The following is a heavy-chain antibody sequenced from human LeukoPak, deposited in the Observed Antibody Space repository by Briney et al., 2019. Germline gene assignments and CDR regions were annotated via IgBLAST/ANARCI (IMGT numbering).Heavy chain of an antibody. CDR2: IIPILGIA. D-gene: IGHD5-12*01. CDR3: ARGQKEATPGDYYYGMDV. Sequence: SVKVSCKASGGTFSSYAISWVRQAPGRVLEWMGRIIPILGIANYAQKFQGRVTITADKSTSTAYMELSSLRSEDTAVYYCARGQKEATPGDYYYGMDVWGQGTTVTVSS. CDR1: GGTFSSYA. J-gene: IGHJ6*02. V-gene: IGHV1-69*04.